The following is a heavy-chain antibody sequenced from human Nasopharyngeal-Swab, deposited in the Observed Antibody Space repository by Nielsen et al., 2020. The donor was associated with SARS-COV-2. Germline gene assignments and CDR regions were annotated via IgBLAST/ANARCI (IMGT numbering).Heavy chain of an antibody. CDR2: IDWDDDK. CDR3: ARTSTLTTYSSGWNDAFDI. V-gene: IGHV2-70*04. J-gene: IGHJ3*02. D-gene: IGHD6-19*01. Sequence: RQAPGKALEWLARIDWDDDKFYSTSLKTRLTISKDTSKNQVVLTMTNMDPVDTATYYCARTSTLTTYSSGWNDAFDIWGQGTMVTVSS.